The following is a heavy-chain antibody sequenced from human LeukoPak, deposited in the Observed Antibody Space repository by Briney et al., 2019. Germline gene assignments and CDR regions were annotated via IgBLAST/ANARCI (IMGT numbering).Heavy chain of an antibody. CDR3: ARDTDRTSPRYFDY. CDR1: GFTISTYY. Sequence: GGSLRLSCAASGFTISTYYMSWVRQAPGKGLEWVSVIYSDGSTYYADSVKGRFTISRDISKNTLNLQMNSLRTEDTAVYYCARDTDRTSPRYFDYWGQGTLVTVSS. J-gene: IGHJ4*02. V-gene: IGHV3-66*02. CDR2: IYSDGST. D-gene: IGHD1-14*01.